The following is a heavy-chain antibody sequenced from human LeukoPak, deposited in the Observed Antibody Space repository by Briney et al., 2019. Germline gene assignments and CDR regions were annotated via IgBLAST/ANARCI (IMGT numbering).Heavy chain of an antibody. CDR2: IYPSGST. CDR1: GYSISNGYY. V-gene: IGHV4-38-2*02. D-gene: IGHD3-16*02. CDR3: ARARTYYDYVWGSYRPNWFDP. J-gene: IGHJ5*02. Sequence: PSETLSLTCTVSGYSISNGYYWGWIRQPPGTGLEWIGSIYPSGSTFYNPSLKSRVTISVDTSKNQFSLKLSSVTAADTAVYYCARARTYYDYVWGSYRPNWFDPWGQGTPVTVSS.